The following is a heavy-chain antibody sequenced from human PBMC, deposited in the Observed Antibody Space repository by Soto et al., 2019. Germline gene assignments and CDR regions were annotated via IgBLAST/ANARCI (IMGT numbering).Heavy chain of an antibody. CDR1: GGSISSYY. V-gene: IGHV4-59*01. D-gene: IGHD3-10*01. Sequence: QVQLQESGPGLVKPSETLSLTCTVSGGSISSYYWSWIRQPPGKGLEWIGYIYYSGSTNYNPSLKRRVTISVDTSKNQFSLKLSSVTAADTAVYYCARGRGQQSGYWGQGTLVTVSS. J-gene: IGHJ4*02. CDR2: IYYSGST. CDR3: ARGRGQQSGY.